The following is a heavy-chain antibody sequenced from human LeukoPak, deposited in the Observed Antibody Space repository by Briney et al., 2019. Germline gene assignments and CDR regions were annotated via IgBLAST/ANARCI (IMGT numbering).Heavy chain of an antibody. Sequence: GGSLRLSCAASGFTFSSYWMSWVRQAPGKGLEWVANIKQDGSEKYYVDSVKGRFTISGDNAKNSPYLQMNSLRAEDTAVYYCARTPSMWPDAFDIWGQGTMVTVSS. CDR2: IKQDGSEK. CDR3: ARTPSMWPDAFDI. J-gene: IGHJ3*02. CDR1: GFTFSSYW. D-gene: IGHD2/OR15-2a*01. V-gene: IGHV3-7*03.